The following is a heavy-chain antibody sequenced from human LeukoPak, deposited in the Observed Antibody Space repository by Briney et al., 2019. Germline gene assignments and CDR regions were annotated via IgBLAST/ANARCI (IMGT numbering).Heavy chain of an antibody. J-gene: IGHJ5*02. Sequence: SVKVSCKASGGTFSSYAISWVRQAPGQGLEWMGGTIPIFGTANYAQKFQGRVTITADESASTAYMELSSLRSEDTAVYYCARGLDDSSGYPFDPWGQGTLVTVSS. CDR3: ARGLDDSSGYPFDP. V-gene: IGHV1-69*13. D-gene: IGHD3-22*01. CDR1: GGTFSSYA. CDR2: TIPIFGTA.